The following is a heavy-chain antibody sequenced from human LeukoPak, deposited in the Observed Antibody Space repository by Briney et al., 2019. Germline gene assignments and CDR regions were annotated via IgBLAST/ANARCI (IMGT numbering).Heavy chain of an antibody. V-gene: IGHV3-23*01. D-gene: IGHD6-19*01. CDR2: ISGSGGST. J-gene: IGHJ1*01. CDR1: GFTFSSYA. Sequence: GGSLRLSCAASGFTFSSYAMSWVRQAPGKGLEWVSVISGSGGSTYYADSVKGRFTISRDNSKNTLYVQMNSLRAEDTAVYYCARDPAVAGTAEYFQHWGQGTLVTVSS. CDR3: ARDPAVAGTAEYFQH.